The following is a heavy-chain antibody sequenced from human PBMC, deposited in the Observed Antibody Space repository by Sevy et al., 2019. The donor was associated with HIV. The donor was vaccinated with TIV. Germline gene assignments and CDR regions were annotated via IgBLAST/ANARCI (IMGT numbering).Heavy chain of an antibody. J-gene: IGHJ3*02. Sequence: GGSLRLSCAASGFTFSSYAMNWVRQAPGKGLEWVSSIFGDGDITYYADSVKGRFTISRDKSKNTLYLQMHSLRAEDTAVYYCAGGRYDSSGSFDAFDIWGHGTMVTVSS. CDR1: GFTFSSYA. V-gene: IGHV3-23*01. D-gene: IGHD3-22*01. CDR3: AGGRYDSSGSFDAFDI. CDR2: IFGDGDIT.